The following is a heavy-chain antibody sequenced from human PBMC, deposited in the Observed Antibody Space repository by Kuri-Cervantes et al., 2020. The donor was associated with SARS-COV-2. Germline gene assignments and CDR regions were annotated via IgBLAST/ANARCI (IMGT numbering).Heavy chain of an antibody. CDR3: ARVGRAGPFDY. CDR2: IYHSGST. J-gene: IGHJ4*02. D-gene: IGHD6-13*01. V-gene: IGHV4-39*07. CDR1: GGSISSSSYY. Sequence: SETLSLTCTVSGGSISSSSYYWGWIRQPPGKGLEWIGSIYHSGSTYYNPSHKSRVTISVDTSKNQFSLKLSSVTAADTAVYYCARVGRAGPFDYWGQGTLVTVSS.